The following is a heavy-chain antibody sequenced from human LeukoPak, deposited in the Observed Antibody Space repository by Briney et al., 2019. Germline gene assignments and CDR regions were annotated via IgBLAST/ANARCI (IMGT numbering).Heavy chain of an antibody. CDR1: GFTFSNYA. V-gene: IGHV3-23*01. Sequence: GGSLRLSCAASGFTFSNYAMSWVRQAPGKGLEWVSAITGSGGSTYYADSVKGRFTISRDNSKNTLYLQTNSLRAEDTAVYYCAKWGDYDVLTGYYDPDYWGQGTLVTVSS. CDR2: ITGSGGST. D-gene: IGHD3-9*01. J-gene: IGHJ4*02. CDR3: AKWGDYDVLTGYYDPDY.